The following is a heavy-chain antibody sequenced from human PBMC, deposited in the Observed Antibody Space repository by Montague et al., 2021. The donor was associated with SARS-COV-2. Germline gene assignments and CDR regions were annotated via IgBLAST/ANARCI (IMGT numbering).Heavy chain of an antibody. D-gene: IGHD2-2*01. CDR1: GGSISSGGYY. Sequence: TLSLTCTVSGGSISSGGYYWSWIRQHPGKGLEWIGYIYHSGSTYYNPSLKSRVTISVDTSKNQFSLKLSSVTAADTAVYYCARTPAVYVVVVPAARGHFDYWGQGTLVTVSS. J-gene: IGHJ4*02. CDR2: IYHSGST. CDR3: ARTPAVYVVVVPAARGHFDY. V-gene: IGHV4-31*03.